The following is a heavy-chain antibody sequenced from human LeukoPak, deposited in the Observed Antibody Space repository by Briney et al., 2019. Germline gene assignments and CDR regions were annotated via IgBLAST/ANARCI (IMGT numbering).Heavy chain of an antibody. V-gene: IGHV4-39*01. CDR1: GDSISSSSYY. CDR2: IYYGGST. D-gene: IGHD2-15*01. CDR3: ASRYCSGGSCPTDY. J-gene: IGHJ4*02. Sequence: SETLSLTCTVSGDSISSSSYYWGWIRQPPGKGLEWIGSIYYGGSTYYNPSLKSRVTISVDTSKNQFSLKLSSVTAADTAVYYCASRYCSGGSCPTDYWGQGPLVTVSS.